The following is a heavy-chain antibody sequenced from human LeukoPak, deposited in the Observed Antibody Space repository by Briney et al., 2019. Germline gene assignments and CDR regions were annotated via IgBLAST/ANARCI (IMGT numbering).Heavy chain of an antibody. Sequence: PGGSLRLSCAASGFTFSSYSMNWVRQAPGEGLEWVSYISSSSSTIYYADSVKGRFTISRDNAKNSLYLQMNSLRAEDTAVYYCARGTLSVESLYYFDYWGQGTLVTVSS. D-gene: IGHD3-3*01. CDR1: GFTFSSYS. CDR3: ARGTLSVESLYYFDY. V-gene: IGHV3-48*01. J-gene: IGHJ4*02. CDR2: ISSSSSTI.